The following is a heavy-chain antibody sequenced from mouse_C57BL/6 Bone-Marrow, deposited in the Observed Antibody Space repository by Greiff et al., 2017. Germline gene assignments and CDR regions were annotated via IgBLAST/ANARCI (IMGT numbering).Heavy chain of an antibody. Sequence: QVQLQQSGPGLVQPSQSLSITCTVSGFSLTSYGVHWVRQSPGKGLEWLGVIWSGGSTDYNAAFISRLSISKDNSKSQVFFKMNSLQADDTAIYYCAKVGNYVGRYAMDYWGQGTSVTVSS. V-gene: IGHV2-2*01. CDR3: AKVGNYVGRYAMDY. J-gene: IGHJ4*01. CDR1: GFSLTSYG. D-gene: IGHD2-1*01. CDR2: IWSGGST.